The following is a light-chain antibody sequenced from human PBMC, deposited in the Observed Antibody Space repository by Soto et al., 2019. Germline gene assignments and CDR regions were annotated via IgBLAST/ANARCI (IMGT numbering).Light chain of an antibody. J-gene: IGLJ2*01. CDR1: SSHVGSYNR. CDR3: SLYTSSSTVV. V-gene: IGLV2-18*01. Sequence: QSALTQPPSVSGSPGQSVTISCTGTSSHVGSYNRVSWYQQPPGTAPKLMIYEVSNRPSGVPDRFSGSKSGNTASLTISGLQAEDEADYYCSLYTSSSTVVFGGGTKVTVL. CDR2: EVS.